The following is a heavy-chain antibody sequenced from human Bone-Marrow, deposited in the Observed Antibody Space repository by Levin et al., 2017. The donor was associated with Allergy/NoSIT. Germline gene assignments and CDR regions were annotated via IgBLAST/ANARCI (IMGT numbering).Heavy chain of an antibody. CDR1: GGSISSSSYY. Sequence: SETLSLTCTVSGGSISSSSYYWGWIRQPPGKGLEWIGSIYYSGSTYYNPSLKSRVTISVDTSKNQFSLKLSSVTAADTAVYYCASNGLRYCSGGSCYSGDNWFDPWGQGTLVTVSS. V-gene: IGHV4-39*01. J-gene: IGHJ5*02. D-gene: IGHD2-15*01. CDR3: ASNGLRYCSGGSCYSGDNWFDP. CDR2: IYYSGST.